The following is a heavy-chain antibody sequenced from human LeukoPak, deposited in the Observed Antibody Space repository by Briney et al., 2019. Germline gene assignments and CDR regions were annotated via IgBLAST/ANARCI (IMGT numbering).Heavy chain of an antibody. D-gene: IGHD2-2*01. V-gene: IGHV1-69*13. CDR3: ARDGGLLLPAAAPPPDRYYYYMDV. J-gene: IGHJ6*03. CDR1: GGTFSSYA. CDR2: IIPIFGTA. Sequence: ASVKVSCKASGGTFSSYAISWVRQAPGQGLEWMGGIIPIFGTANYAQKFQGRVTITADESTSTAYMELSSLRSEDTAVYCCARDGGLLLPAAAPPPDRYYYYMDVWGKGTTVTVSS.